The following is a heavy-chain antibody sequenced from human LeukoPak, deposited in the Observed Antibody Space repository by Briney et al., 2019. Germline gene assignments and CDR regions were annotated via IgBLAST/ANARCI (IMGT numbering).Heavy chain of an antibody. CDR1: GGSISHYY. CDR3: ARRVRGSNGMDV. Sequence: LETLSLTCTVSGGSISHYYWTWIRQPPGKGLEWSGDIYYSGSTNSNPSLKSQVTMSVDTSKNQFSLKVNSVTAADTAVYYCARRVRGSNGMDVSGQGTTVTVSS. D-gene: IGHD6-13*01. V-gene: IGHV4-59*08. J-gene: IGHJ6*02. CDR2: IYYSGST.